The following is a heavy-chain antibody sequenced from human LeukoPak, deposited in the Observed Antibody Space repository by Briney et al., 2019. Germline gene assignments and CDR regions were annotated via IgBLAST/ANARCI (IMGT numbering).Heavy chain of an antibody. V-gene: IGHV1-69*05. CDR3: ARGRWLQGPFDY. CDR1: GGTFSSYA. D-gene: IGHD5-24*01. CDR2: IIPIFGTA. J-gene: IGHJ4*02. Sequence: SVKVSCKASGGTFSSYAISWVRQAPGQGLEWMGRIIPIFGTANYAQKFQGRVTITTDESTGTAYMELSSLRSEDTAVYYCARGRWLQGPFDYWGQGTLVTVSS.